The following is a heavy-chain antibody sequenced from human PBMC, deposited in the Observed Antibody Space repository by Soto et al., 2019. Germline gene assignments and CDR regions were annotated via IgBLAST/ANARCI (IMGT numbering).Heavy chain of an antibody. CDR3: SRSTVTTWGWFDP. CDR1: GGSITSSSYY. CDR2: IYYSGST. Sequence: QLQLQESGPGLVKPSETLSLTCTVSGGSITSSSYYWGWIRQPPGKGLEWIGSIYYSGSTYYNPSLNSRVTMSVDTSKNQCSLKLSSVTAAGTAVYYCSRSTVTTWGWFDPWGQGTLVTVSS. D-gene: IGHD4-17*01. V-gene: IGHV4-39*01. J-gene: IGHJ5*02.